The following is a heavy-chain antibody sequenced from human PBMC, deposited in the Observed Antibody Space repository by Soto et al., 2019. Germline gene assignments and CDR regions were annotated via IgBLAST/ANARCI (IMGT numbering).Heavy chain of an antibody. J-gene: IGHJ6*02. CDR3: ARGPSGWYVNFYYGMDV. CDR2: IWYDGSNK. Sequence: GGSLRLSCAASGLTFSSYGMHWVRQDPGKGLEWVAVIWYDGSNKYYADSVKGRFTISRDNSKNTLYLQMNSLRAEDTAVYYCARGPSGWYVNFYYGMDVWGQGTTVTVSS. D-gene: IGHD6-19*01. CDR1: GLTFSSYG. V-gene: IGHV3-33*01.